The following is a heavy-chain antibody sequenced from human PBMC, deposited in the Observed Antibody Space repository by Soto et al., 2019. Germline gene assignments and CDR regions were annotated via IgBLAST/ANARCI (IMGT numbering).Heavy chain of an antibody. D-gene: IGHD3-22*01. CDR3: ARHHGAWGYYDSSGYRFDY. V-gene: IGHV3-33*01. J-gene: IGHJ4*02. CDR2: IWYDGSNK. CDR1: GFTFSSYG. Sequence: GGSLRLSCAASGFTFSSYGMHWVRQAPGKGLEWVAVIWYDGSNKYYADSVKGRFTISRDNSKNTLYLQMNSLRAEDTAVYYCARHHGAWGYYDSSGYRFDYWGQGTLVTVSS.